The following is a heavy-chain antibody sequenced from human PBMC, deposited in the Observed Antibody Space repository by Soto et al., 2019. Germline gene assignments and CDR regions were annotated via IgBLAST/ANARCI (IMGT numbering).Heavy chain of an antibody. CDR1: GFTFSSYS. V-gene: IGHV3-21*01. CDR3: ASHPRDSSGYWYYFDY. D-gene: IGHD3-22*01. Sequence: EVPLVESGGGLVKPGGSLRLSCAASGFTFSSYSMNWVRQAPGKGLEWVSSISSSSSYIYYADSVKGRLTISRDNAKNSLYLQMNSLRAEDTAVYYCASHPRDSSGYWYYFDYWGQGTLVTVSS. CDR2: ISSSSSYI. J-gene: IGHJ4*02.